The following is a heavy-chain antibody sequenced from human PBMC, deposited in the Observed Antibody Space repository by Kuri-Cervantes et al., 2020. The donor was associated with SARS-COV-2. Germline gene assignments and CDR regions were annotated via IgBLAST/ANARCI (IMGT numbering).Heavy chain of an antibody. Sequence: ESLKISWTFADGSISSYYWSWIRQPPGKGLEWREYIYYSGSTNYNTSLKSRVTISVDTSKNQFSLKLSSVTAADTAVYYCARAAAVQGEYYYYYYMDVWGKGTTVTVSS. J-gene: IGHJ6*03. D-gene: IGHD3-10*01. CDR3: ARAAAVQGEYYYYYYMDV. CDR1: DGSISSYY. CDR2: IYYSGST. V-gene: IGHV4-59*08.